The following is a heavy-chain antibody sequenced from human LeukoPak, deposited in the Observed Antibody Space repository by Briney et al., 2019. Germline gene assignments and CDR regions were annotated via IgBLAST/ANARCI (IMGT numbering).Heavy chain of an antibody. CDR1: GFTFSSYG. D-gene: IGHD3-3*01. V-gene: IGHV3-33*06. CDR2: IWYDGSNK. CDR3: AKPKVFWDFDY. Sequence: GGSLRLSCAASGFTFSSYGMHWVRQAPGKGLEWVAVIWYDGSNKYYADSVKGRFTISRDNSKSTLYLQTNSLRAEDTAVYYCAKPKVFWDFDYWGQGTLVTVSS. J-gene: IGHJ4*02.